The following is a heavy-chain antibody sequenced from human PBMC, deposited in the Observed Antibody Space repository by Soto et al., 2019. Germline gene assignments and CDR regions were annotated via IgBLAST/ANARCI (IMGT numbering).Heavy chain of an antibody. CDR1: GDSISGTNYY. D-gene: IGHD2-21*02. V-gene: IGHV4-39*01. Sequence: PSETLSLTCRVSGDSISGTNYYWGWIRQPPGKGLEWVGTVFYSGSTYYSPSLKSRVTISLDKSKNQFSLSLTSVTAADTAVYYRVRHGTVSARPFYYYGMDVWGQGTTVT. CDR2: VFYSGST. J-gene: IGHJ6*02. CDR3: VRHGTVSARPFYYYGMDV.